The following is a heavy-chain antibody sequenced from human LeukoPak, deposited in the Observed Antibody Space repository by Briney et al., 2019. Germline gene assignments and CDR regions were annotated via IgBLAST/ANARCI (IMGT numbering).Heavy chain of an antibody. Sequence: GESLKISCKGSGYSFTSYWIGWVRQIPGKGLEWMGIIHPPDSDTSYSPSFQGQVTISADKSISTAYLQWNSLKASDTAMYYCARWGGYCSGGSCYPLYYFDSWGQGTLVTVSS. CDR2: IHPPDSDT. CDR3: ARWGGYCSGGSCYPLYYFDS. V-gene: IGHV5-51*01. CDR1: GYSFTSYW. J-gene: IGHJ4*02. D-gene: IGHD2-15*01.